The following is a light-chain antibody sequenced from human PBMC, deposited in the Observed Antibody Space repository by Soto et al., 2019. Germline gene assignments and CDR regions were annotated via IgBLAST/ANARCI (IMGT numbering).Light chain of an antibody. J-gene: IGLJ1*01. CDR2: RNN. CDR3: AGWDDSMNGYV. V-gene: IGLV1-44*01. Sequence: QSVLTQPPSASGTPGQRVTISCSGSSSKLGSNTVNGYKQLPETAPTLVIYRNNERPSGVPDRFSGSKSGSSASLAISGLQSEDEADYYCAGWDDSMNGYVFGAGTKV. CDR1: SSKLGSNT.